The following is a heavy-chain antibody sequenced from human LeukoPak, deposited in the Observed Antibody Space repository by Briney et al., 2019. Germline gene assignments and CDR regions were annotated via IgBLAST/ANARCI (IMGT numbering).Heavy chain of an antibody. V-gene: IGHV4-34*01. Sequence: SETLSLTCAVYGGSFSGYYWSWIRQPPGKGREWIGEINHSGSTNYNPSLKSRVTISVDTSKNQFSLKLSSVTAADTAVYYCARTTWSPWRVQYYGMDVWGQGTTVTVSS. CDR1: GGSFSGYY. J-gene: IGHJ6*02. D-gene: IGHD1-1*01. CDR3: ARTTWSPWRVQYYGMDV. CDR2: INHSGST.